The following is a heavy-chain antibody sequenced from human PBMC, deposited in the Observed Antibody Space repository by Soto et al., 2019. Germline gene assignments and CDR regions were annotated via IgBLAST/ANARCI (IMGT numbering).Heavy chain of an antibody. D-gene: IGHD3-10*01. CDR2: IYHSGST. CDR3: ASEGGSGSGIGMDV. V-gene: IGHV4-30-2*01. Sequence: QLQLQESGSGLVKPSQTLSLTCAVSGGSISSGGYSWSWIRQPPGKGLEWIGYIYHSGSTYYNPSRKSRVTISVDRSKNQFSLKLSSVTAADTAVYYCASEGGSGSGIGMDVWGQGTTVTVSS. J-gene: IGHJ6*02. CDR1: GGSISSGGYS.